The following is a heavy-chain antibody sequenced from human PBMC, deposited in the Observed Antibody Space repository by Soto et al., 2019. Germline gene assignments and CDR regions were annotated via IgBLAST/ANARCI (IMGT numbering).Heavy chain of an antibody. CDR1: GFTFSSYS. CDR2: ISSSSSYI. J-gene: IGHJ4*02. CDR3: ARARVSPYSFDY. Sequence: EVQLVESGGGLVKPGGSLRLSCAASGFTFSSYSMNWVRQAPGKGLEWVSSISSSSSYIYYADSVKGRFTISRDNAKNSLYLQMNSLRAEDTAVYYCARARVSPYSFDYWGQGTLVTVSS. V-gene: IGHV3-21*01.